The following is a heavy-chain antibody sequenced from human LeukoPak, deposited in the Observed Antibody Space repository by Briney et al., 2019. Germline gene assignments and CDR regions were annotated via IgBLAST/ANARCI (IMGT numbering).Heavy chain of an antibody. CDR3: ARGGSSWFINWYFDL. J-gene: IGHJ2*01. CDR2: IYYSGST. CDR1: GGSISSYY. Sequence: SETLSLTCTVSGGSISSYYWSWIRQPPGKGLEWIGYIYYSGSTNYNPSLKSRVTISVDTSKNQFSLKLSSVTAADTAVYYCARGGSSWFINWYFDLWGRGTLVTVSS. D-gene: IGHD6-13*01. V-gene: IGHV4-59*12.